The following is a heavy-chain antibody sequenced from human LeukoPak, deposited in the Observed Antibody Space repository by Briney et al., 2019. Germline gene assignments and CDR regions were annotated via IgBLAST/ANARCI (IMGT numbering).Heavy chain of an antibody. CDR1: GFTFSSYS. V-gene: IGHV3-21*01. J-gene: IGHJ4*02. Sequence: PGGSLRLSCAASGFTFSSYSMNWVRQAPGKRLEWVSSISSSSYIYYADSVKGRFTISRDNAKNSLYLQMNSLRAEDTAVYYCARDRSPVGFGDSIDYWGQGTLVTVSS. D-gene: IGHD4-17*01. CDR2: ISSSSYI. CDR3: ARDRSPVGFGDSIDY.